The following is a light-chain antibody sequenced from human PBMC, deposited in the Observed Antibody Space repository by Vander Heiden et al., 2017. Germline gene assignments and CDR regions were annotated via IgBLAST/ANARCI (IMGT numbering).Light chain of an antibody. CDR1: SSDVGGYNY. CDR3: SSYTSSSARV. J-gene: IGLJ3*02. CDR2: EVS. Sequence: QSALTQPASVSGSPGQSITIPCTGTSSDVGGYNYVSWYQQHPGKAPKLMIYEVSNRPSGVSNRFSGPKSGNTASLTISGLQAEDEADYYCSSYTSSSARVFGGGTKLTVL. V-gene: IGLV2-14*01.